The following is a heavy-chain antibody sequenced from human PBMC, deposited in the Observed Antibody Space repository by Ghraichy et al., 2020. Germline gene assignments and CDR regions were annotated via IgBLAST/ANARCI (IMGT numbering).Heavy chain of an antibody. J-gene: IGHJ6*03. CDR3: ARAIFDGYSYYMDV. Sequence: SQTLSLTCTVSGGSISSFYCTWIRQPPGKGLEWIGYIYYSGTTNYNPSLQSRVTISVDTSKNQFSLRLSSVTAADTAIYYCARAIFDGYSYYMDVWGKGTTVTVSS. CDR2: IYYSGTT. D-gene: IGHD2-2*02. CDR1: GGSISSFY. V-gene: IGHV4-59*01.